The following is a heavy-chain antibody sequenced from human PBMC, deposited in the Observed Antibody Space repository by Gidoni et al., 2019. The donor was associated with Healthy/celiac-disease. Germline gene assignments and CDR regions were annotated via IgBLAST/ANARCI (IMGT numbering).Heavy chain of an antibody. Sequence: QLQLQESGPGLVKPSETLSLTCTVSGGSISSSSYYWGWIRQPPGKGLEWIGSIYYSGSTYYNPSLKSRVTISVDTSKNQFSLKLSSVTAADTTVYYCARYKWELQAYGYWGQGTLVTVSS. D-gene: IGHD1-26*01. J-gene: IGHJ4*02. CDR2: IYYSGST. CDR3: ARYKWELQAYGY. CDR1: GGSISSSSYY. V-gene: IGHV4-39*07.